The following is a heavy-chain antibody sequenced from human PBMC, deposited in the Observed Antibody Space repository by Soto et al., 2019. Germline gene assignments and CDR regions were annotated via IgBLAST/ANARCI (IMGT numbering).Heavy chain of an antibody. CDR2: LIHSGST. J-gene: IGHJ4*02. Sequence: SETLSLTCAVYGGSFSGYYWSWIRQPRVKGLEWIGELIHSGSTNYNPSLTSRVAVSVDTSKNQFSLRLSSVTAADTAVYYCARHRRYLWFGELLDYWGQGTLVTVSS. CDR1: GGSFSGYY. V-gene: IGHV4-34*12. D-gene: IGHD3-10*01. CDR3: ARHRRYLWFGELLDY.